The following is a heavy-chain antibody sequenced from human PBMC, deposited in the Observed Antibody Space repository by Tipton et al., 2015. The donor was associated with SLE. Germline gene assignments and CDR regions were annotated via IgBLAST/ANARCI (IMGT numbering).Heavy chain of an antibody. CDR3: ARGHPHIVVVIGGGWFDP. CDR1: SDSFTTLGYY. D-gene: IGHD2-21*01. J-gene: IGHJ5*02. Sequence: TLSLTCTVSSDSFTTLGYYWSWIRQHPGKGLEWIGHIYLSGSTNYNPSLKSRVTISVDTSKNQFSLKLSSVTAADTAVYYCARGHPHIVVVIGGGWFDPWGQGTLVTVSS. V-gene: IGHV4-31*03. CDR2: IYLSGST.